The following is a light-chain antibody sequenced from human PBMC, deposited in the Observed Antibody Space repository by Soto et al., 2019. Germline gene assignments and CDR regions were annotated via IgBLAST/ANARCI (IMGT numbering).Light chain of an antibody. Sequence: DILMTQSPSTLSASIGDRVTITCRASESISSWLAWYQQKPGKAPKLLIYDVSSLESGVPSRFSGSGSGTEFTLTISSLQPDDFATYYCQQYNSYPWTFGQGTKVDIK. CDR1: ESISSW. J-gene: IGKJ1*01. CDR2: DVS. CDR3: QQYNSYPWT. V-gene: IGKV1-5*01.